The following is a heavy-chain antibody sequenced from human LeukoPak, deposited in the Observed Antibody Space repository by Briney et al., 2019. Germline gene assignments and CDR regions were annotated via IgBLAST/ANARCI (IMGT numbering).Heavy chain of an antibody. CDR1: GGSISSSSYY. Sequence: SETLSLTCTVSGGSISSSSYYWGWIRQPPGKGLEWIGSIYYSGSTYYNPSLKSRVTISVDTSKNQFSLKLSSVTAADTAAYYCARHEDSEGNHNIYGMDVWGQGTTVTVSS. CDR3: ARHEDSEGNHNIYGMDV. CDR2: IYYSGST. V-gene: IGHV4-39*01. D-gene: IGHD1-14*01. J-gene: IGHJ6*02.